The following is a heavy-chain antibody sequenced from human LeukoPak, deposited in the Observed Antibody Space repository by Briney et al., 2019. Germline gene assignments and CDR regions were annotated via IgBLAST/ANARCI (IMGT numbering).Heavy chain of an antibody. Sequence: PGGSLRLSCAASGFTFSSYSMNWVRQAPGKGLEWVSAISGSGGSTFYADSVKGRFTISRDNSMNTLYLQMNRLRGEDTAVYYCAKVSLPMVRGVLTPVNFDYWGQGTLVTVSS. CDR2: ISGSGGST. J-gene: IGHJ4*02. D-gene: IGHD3-10*01. CDR1: GFTFSSYS. CDR3: AKVSLPMVRGVLTPVNFDY. V-gene: IGHV3-23*01.